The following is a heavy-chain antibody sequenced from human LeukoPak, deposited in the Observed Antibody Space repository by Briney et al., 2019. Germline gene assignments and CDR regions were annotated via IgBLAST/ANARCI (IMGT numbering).Heavy chain of an antibody. CDR1: GYTFTSYG. CDR3: ARGRYCSSTSCSPSFYFDF. CDR2: ISAYNGNT. J-gene: IGHJ4*02. V-gene: IGHV1-18*01. D-gene: IGHD2-2*01. Sequence: ASVKVSCKASGYTFTSYGISWVRQAPGQGLEWMGRISAYNGNTNYAQNFQGRVTMTTDTSTSTAYMELRSLRSDDTAVYYCARGRYCSSTSCSPSFYFDFWGQGTLVTVSS.